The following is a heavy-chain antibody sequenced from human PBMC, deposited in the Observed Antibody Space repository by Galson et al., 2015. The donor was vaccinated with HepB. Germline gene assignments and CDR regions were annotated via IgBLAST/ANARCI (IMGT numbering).Heavy chain of an antibody. Sequence: SLRLSCAASGFTFSTDWMSWVRQAPGKGLEWVANIKPDGSDKYYVDSVKGRFTISRDNAKKSLYLQMNSLRAEDTAVYYCARSTYSSTSSGPPWGQGTLVTVSS. CDR2: IKPDGSDK. D-gene: IGHD6-13*01. CDR1: GFTFSTDW. CDR3: ARSTYSSTSSGPP. J-gene: IGHJ5*02. V-gene: IGHV3-7*01.